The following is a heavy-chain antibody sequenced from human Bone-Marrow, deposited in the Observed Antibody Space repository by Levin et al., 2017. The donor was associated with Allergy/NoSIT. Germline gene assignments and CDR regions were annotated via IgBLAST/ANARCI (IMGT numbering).Heavy chain of an antibody. CDR2: ISYDAADQ. J-gene: IGHJ4*02. V-gene: IGHV3-30*18. CDR3: AKDLLGDYDDY. D-gene: IGHD4-17*01. Sequence: GESLKISCAASGFTFSRFGMHWVRQAPGKGLEWVAVISYDAADQYYADSVKGRFTISRDNSKNTVFLQMNSLRGDDTAVYYCAKDLLGDYDDYWGQGTLVTVSS. CDR1: GFTFSRFG.